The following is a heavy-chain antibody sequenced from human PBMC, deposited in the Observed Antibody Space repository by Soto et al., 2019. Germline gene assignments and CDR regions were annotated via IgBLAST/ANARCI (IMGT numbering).Heavy chain of an antibody. CDR2: TSYDGSNK. J-gene: IGHJ1*01. CDR3: ARWGTTGGMDV. V-gene: IGHV3-30*03. Sequence: QVQLVESGGGVVQPGTSLRLSCVGSGFTFRRYVIHWVRQAPGKGLEWVALTSYDGSNKDYGDSVKGRFTISRDNSMNTVDLQMDSMRREDTALYYGARWGTTGGMDVWGQGTLVSGSS. D-gene: IGHD3-16*01. CDR1: GFTFRRYV.